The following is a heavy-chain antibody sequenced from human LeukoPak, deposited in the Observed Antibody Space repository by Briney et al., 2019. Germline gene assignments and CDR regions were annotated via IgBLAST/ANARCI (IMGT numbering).Heavy chain of an antibody. CDR3: AKDLTLYGDFPYFDY. CDR1: GFTFNNYA. V-gene: IGHV3-23*01. Sequence: GGSLRLSCVASGFTFNNYAMCWVRQAPGKGLEWVSAIIRSGGSTYYADSVKGRFTISRDNSKNTLYLQMNSLRAEDTAVYYCAKDLTLYGDFPYFDYWGQGTLVTVSS. CDR2: IIRSGGST. J-gene: IGHJ4*02. D-gene: IGHD2-21*01.